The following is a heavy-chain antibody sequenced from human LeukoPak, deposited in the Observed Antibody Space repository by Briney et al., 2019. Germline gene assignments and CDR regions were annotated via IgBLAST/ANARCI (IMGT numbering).Heavy chain of an antibody. CDR3: ARDSQDSSGYYSYYYYGMDV. CDR1: GFTFSSYW. D-gene: IGHD3-22*01. J-gene: IGHJ6*02. CDR2: IKQDGSEK. Sequence: GGSLRLSCAASGFTFSSYWMSWVRQAPGKGLEWVANIKQDGSEKYYVDSVKGRFTISRDNAKNSLYLQMNSLRAEDTAVYYCARDSQDSSGYYSYYYYGMDVWGQGTTVTVSS. V-gene: IGHV3-7*03.